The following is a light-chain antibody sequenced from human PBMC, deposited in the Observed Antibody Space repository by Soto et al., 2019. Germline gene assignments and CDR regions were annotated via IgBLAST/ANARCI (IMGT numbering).Light chain of an antibody. CDR2: ANN. CDR3: QSFDSRLSAPV. V-gene: IGLV1-40*01. Sequence: QSVLTQPLSVSGAPGQRVTISCTGNSSNIGSPFDVHWYQHLPGTAPRFLIYANNNRPSGVPDRFSGSKSGTSASLAITGLQGDDEADYYCQSFDSRLSAPVFGGGTKVTVL. J-gene: IGLJ2*01. CDR1: SSNIGSPFD.